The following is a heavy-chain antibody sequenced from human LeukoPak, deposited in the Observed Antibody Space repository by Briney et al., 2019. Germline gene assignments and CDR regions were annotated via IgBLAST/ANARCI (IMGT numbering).Heavy chain of an antibody. V-gene: IGHV3-7*04. CDR2: IKKDGSEK. J-gene: IGHJ4*02. CDR3: ARETEMANLDY. CDR1: GFTFSSYW. Sequence: PGGSLRLSCTASGFTFSSYWMNWVRQAPGKGLEWVANIKKDGSEKYYVDSVKGRFTISRDNAKRSLYLQMISLRAEDTAVYYCARETEMANLDYWGQGTLVTVSS. D-gene: IGHD5-24*01.